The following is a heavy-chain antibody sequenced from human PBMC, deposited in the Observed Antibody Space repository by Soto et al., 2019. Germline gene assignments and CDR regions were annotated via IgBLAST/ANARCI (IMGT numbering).Heavy chain of an antibody. CDR1: GYTFTSYD. J-gene: IGHJ3*02. CDR3: ARGQEWIAAASDAFDI. D-gene: IGHD6-13*01. Sequence: ASVKVSCTASGYTFTSYDINWVRQATGQGLEWMGWMNPNSGNTGYAQKFQGRVTMTRNTSISTAYMELSSLRSEDTAVYYCARGQEWIAAASDAFDIWGQGTMVTVSS. V-gene: IGHV1-8*01. CDR2: MNPNSGNT.